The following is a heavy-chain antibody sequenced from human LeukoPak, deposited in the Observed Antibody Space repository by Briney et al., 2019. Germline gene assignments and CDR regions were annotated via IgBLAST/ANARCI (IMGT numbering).Heavy chain of an antibody. D-gene: IGHD3-10*01. CDR1: GFTFSSYW. J-gene: IGHJ3*02. Sequence: GSLRLSCAASGFTFSSYWMSWVRQAPGEGLEWVANIKQDGSEKYYVDSVKGRFTISRDNAKNSLYLQMNSLRAEDTAVYYCARVRARFGKHVFDIWGQGTMVTVSS. CDR2: IKQDGSEK. V-gene: IGHV3-7*01. CDR3: ARVRARFGKHVFDI.